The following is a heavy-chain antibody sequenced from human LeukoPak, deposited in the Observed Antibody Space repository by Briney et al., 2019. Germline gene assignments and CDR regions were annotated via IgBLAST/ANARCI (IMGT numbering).Heavy chain of an antibody. CDR2: INHSGST. Sequence: PSETPSLTCAVYGVSFSDYYWSWIRQPPGKGLEWIGEINHSGSTNYNPSLKSRVTISVDTSKNQFSLKLSSVTAADTAVYYCARVWRYCSSTSCPGPLDYWGQGTLVTVSS. J-gene: IGHJ4*02. D-gene: IGHD2-2*01. CDR3: ARVWRYCSSTSCPGPLDY. CDR1: GVSFSDYY. V-gene: IGHV4-34*01.